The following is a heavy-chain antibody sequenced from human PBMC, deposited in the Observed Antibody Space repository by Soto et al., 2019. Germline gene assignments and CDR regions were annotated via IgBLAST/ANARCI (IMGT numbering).Heavy chain of an antibody. V-gene: IGHV4-31*03. J-gene: IGHJ5*02. D-gene: IGHD2-15*01. Sequence: SETLSLTCTVSGGSISSGGYYWSWIRQHPGKGLEWIGCIYYSGSTYYNPSLKSRVTISVDTSKNQFSLKLSSVTAADTAVYYCARRGVVQSWFDPWGQGTLVTVSS. CDR3: ARRGVVQSWFDP. CDR2: IYYSGST. CDR1: GGSISSGGYY.